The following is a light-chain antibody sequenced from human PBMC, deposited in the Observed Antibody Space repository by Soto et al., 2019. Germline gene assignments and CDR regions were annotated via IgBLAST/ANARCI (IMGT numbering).Light chain of an antibody. V-gene: IGLV2-14*01. J-gene: IGLJ1*01. Sequence: QSALAQPSSVSGSPGQSITISCTGTSTDVGGYNYVSWYQHHSGKAPKLLIYEVTNRPSGISDRFSGSKSVNTASLTISGLQAEGESDYYCGSYSSTDTPFVFGTGTKLTVL. CDR2: EVT. CDR3: GSYSSTDTPFV. CDR1: STDVGGYNY.